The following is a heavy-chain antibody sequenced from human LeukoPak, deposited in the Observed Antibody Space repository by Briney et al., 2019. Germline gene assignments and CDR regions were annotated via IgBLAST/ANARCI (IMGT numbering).Heavy chain of an antibody. CDR2: ISGSGGST. V-gene: IGHV3-23*01. J-gene: IGHJ4*02. D-gene: IGHD3-16*01. CDR3: AKPSIMVTSPFDY. CDR1: GFTFSSYA. Sequence: QPGGSLRLSCAASGFTFSSYAMSWVRQAPGKGLEWVSAISGSGGSTYYADSVKGRFTIPRDNSKNTLYLQMNSLRAEDTAVYYCAKPSIMVTSPFDYWGQGTLVTVSS.